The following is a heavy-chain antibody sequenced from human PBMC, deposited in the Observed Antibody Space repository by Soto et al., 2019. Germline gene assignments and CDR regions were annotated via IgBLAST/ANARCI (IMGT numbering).Heavy chain of an antibody. V-gene: IGHV1-3*01. J-gene: IGHJ5*02. D-gene: IGHD3-22*01. CDR3: GRAVPYQLYYYDSSGDNWFDP. Sequence: ASVKVSCKASGYTFTSYAMHWVRQAPGQRLEWMGWINAGNGNTKYSQKFQGRVTITRDTSASTAYMELSSLRSEDTAVYYCGRAVPYQLYYYDSSGDNWFDPWGQGTLVTVSS. CDR1: GYTFTSYA. CDR2: INAGNGNT.